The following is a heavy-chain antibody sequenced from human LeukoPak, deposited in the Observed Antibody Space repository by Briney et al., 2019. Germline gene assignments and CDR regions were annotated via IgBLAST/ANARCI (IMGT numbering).Heavy chain of an antibody. V-gene: IGHV4-59*01. CDR2: VDHTGST. Sequence: SETLSLTCTVSDDSITMYYWTWIRQPPGKGLEWIRDVDHTGSTKFNPSLNGRVSISRDTSNNFFSLRLRSVTAADTAVYFCARGRVSSSTWYSTYYYFFYMDFWGKGTTVTVSS. CDR1: DDSITMYY. D-gene: IGHD4-11*01. J-gene: IGHJ6*03. CDR3: ARGRVSSSTWYSTYYYFFYMDF.